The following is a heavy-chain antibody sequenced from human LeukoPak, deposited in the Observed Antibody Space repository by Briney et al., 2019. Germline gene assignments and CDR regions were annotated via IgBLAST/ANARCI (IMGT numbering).Heavy chain of an antibody. D-gene: IGHD3-16*01. Sequence: PSETLSLTCTVSGGSISSSSYYWGWIRQPPGKGLEWIGSVYYSGRTHYNPSLKSRVTISVDTSENQFSLRLSSVTAADTAVYYCARHHYAYLMLDYWGQGTLVTVSS. V-gene: IGHV4-39*01. J-gene: IGHJ4*02. CDR2: VYYSGRT. CDR1: GGSISSSSYY. CDR3: ARHHYAYLMLDY.